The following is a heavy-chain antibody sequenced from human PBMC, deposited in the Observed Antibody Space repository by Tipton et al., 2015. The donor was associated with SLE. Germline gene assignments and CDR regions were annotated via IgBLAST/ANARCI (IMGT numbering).Heavy chain of an antibody. CDR3: ARRHYSGPFDS. Sequence: LRLSCIVSCGSISSSPYYWGWIRQPPGKGLEWIGSIYYTGNTYYSTSLKSRVTIAVDTSKNQFSLKLNSVTAADTAVYYCARRHYSGPFDSWGQGTLVTVSS. J-gene: IGHJ4*02. CDR1: CGSISSSPYY. CDR2: IYYTGNT. V-gene: IGHV4-39*07. D-gene: IGHD5-12*01.